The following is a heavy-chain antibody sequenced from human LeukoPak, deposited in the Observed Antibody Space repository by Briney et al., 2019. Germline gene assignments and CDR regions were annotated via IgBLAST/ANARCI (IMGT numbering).Heavy chain of an antibody. J-gene: IGHJ3*02. D-gene: IGHD1-26*01. CDR2: IIPILGIA. CDR3: ARAHYSGSYLYAFDI. V-gene: IGHV1-69*04. CDR1: GGTFSSYA. Sequence: ASVKVSCKASGGTFSSYAISWVRQAPGQGLEWMGRIIPILGIANYAQKFQGRVTITADKSTSTAYMELSSLRSEDTAVYYCARAHYSGSYLYAFDIWGQGTMVTVSS.